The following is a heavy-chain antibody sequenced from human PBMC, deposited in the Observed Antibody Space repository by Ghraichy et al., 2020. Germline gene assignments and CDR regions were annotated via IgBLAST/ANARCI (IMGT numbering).Heavy chain of an antibody. Sequence: GGSLRLSCAASGFTVSSNYMSWVRQAPGKGLEWVSVISSGGGTYFADSVKGRFTISRDNSKNTMYYQMKSLRAEDTAVYYCARASNWNDRGAFDIWGQGTMVTVSS. D-gene: IGHD1-1*01. J-gene: IGHJ3*02. CDR1: GFTVSSNY. CDR3: ARASNWNDRGAFDI. V-gene: IGHV3-53*01. CDR2: ISSGGGT.